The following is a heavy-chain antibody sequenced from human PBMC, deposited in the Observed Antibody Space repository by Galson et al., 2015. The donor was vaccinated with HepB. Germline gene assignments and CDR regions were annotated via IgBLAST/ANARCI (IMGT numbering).Heavy chain of an antibody. CDR2: ISLYSANT. CDR3: ARARYYTSPPDY. J-gene: IGHJ4*02. Sequence: SVKVSCKASGYTFTSYGITWVRQAPGQGLEWMGWISLYSANTNYAQKVQGRVTLTTDTSTSTAYMELSSLTSDDTAVYYCARARYYTSPPDYWGRGTLVTVSS. CDR1: GYTFTSYG. D-gene: IGHD3-3*01. V-gene: IGHV1-18*01.